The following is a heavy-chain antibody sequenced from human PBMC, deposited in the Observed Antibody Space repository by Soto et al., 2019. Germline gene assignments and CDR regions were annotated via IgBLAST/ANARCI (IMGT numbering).Heavy chain of an antibody. CDR3: ARDRGFCSGGTCYMFDY. Sequence: ASVKVSCKASGYSFTSNDMHWVRQAPGQGPEWMGIINPSGGSRRYAQRFQGRVNMTRDTSTSTVYMGLSSLRTEDTAVYYCARDRGFCSGGTCYMFDYWGQGTPVTVSS. CDR2: INPSGGSR. CDR1: GYSFTSND. D-gene: IGHD2-15*01. V-gene: IGHV1-46*01. J-gene: IGHJ4*02.